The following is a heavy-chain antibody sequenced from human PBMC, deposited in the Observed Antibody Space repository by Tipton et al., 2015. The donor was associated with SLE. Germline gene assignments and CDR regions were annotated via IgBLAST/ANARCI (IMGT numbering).Heavy chain of an antibody. Sequence: TLSLTCTVSGGSISSGSYYWSWIRQPAGKGLEWIGYIYTSGSTNYNPSLKSRVTISVDTSKNQFSLKLSSVTAADTAVYYCAREEMATSFDYWGQGTLVTV. CDR2: IYTSGST. CDR3: AREEMATSFDY. J-gene: IGHJ4*02. CDR1: GGSISSGSYY. D-gene: IGHD5-24*01. V-gene: IGHV4-61*09.